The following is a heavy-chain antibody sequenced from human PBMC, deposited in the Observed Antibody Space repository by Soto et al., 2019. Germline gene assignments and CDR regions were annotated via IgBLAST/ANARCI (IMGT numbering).Heavy chain of an antibody. CDR3: AREGAAAGKGWFDP. D-gene: IGHD6-13*01. CDR1: GYTFTSYG. CDR2: ISAYNGNT. Sequence: ASVKVSCKASGYTFTSYGISWVRQAPGQGLEWMGWISAYNGNTNYAQKLQGRVTMATDTSTSTAYMELRGLRSDDTAVYYCAREGAAAGKGWFDPRGQGTLVTVSS. V-gene: IGHV1-18*04. J-gene: IGHJ5*02.